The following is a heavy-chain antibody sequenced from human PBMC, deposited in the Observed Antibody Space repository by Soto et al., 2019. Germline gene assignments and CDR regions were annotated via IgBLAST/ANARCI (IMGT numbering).Heavy chain of an antibody. D-gene: IGHD6-6*01. V-gene: IGHV1-18*04. CDR3: ARVSPARRPGGAFDI. CDR1: GYTFTSYG. CDR2: ISAYNGNT. J-gene: IGHJ3*02. Sequence: ASVKVSCKASGYTFTSYGISWVRQAPGQGLEWMGWISAYNGNTNYAQKLQGRATMTTDTSTSTAYMELRSLRSDDTAVYYCARVSPARRPGGAFDIWGQGTMVTVSS.